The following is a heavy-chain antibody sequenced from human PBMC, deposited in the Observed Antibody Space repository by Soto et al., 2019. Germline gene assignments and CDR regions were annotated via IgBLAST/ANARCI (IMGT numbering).Heavy chain of an antibody. J-gene: IGHJ6*02. V-gene: IGHV4-39*01. D-gene: IGHD6-13*01. CDR3: ARFSSSWAYYYYYGMDV. CDR1: GGSISNNDYY. CDR2: IYYSGST. Sequence: SETLSLTCTVSGGSISNNDYYWGWIRQPPGKGLEWIGSIYYSGSTYYNPSLKSRVTISVDTSKNQFSLKLSSVTAADTAMYYCARFSSSWAYYYYYGMDVWGQGTTVTVSS.